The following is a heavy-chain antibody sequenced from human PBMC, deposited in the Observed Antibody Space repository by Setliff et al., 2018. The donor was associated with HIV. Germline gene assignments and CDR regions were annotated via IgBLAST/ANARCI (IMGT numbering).Heavy chain of an antibody. CDR1: GGSISSYY. V-gene: IGHV4-59*01. CDR3: ARIFGDQGYYYGMDV. Sequence: KSSETLSLTCTVSGGSISSYYWSWIRQPPGMGLEWIGYIYYSGSTNYNPSLKSRVTISVDTSKNQFSLKLSSVIAADTAVYYCARIFGDQGYYYGMDVWGQGTTVTVSS. J-gene: IGHJ6*02. D-gene: IGHD3-3*01. CDR2: IYYSGST.